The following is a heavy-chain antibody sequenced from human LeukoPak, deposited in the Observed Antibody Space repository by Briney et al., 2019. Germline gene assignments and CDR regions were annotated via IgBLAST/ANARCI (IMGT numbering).Heavy chain of an antibody. CDR1: GFTFSSYG. J-gene: IGHJ6*03. CDR2: IGTSGSYI. Sequence: GGSLRLSCVASGFTFSSYGRNGFGQPPGKGRDGFSSIGTSGSYIYYTDSVKGRFTISRDNAKNSLYLQMNSLRAEDTAVYYCAKEGGVYSTPYYMDVWGKGTTVTVSS. D-gene: IGHD1-26*01. CDR3: AKEGGVYSTPYYMDV. V-gene: IGHV3-21*01.